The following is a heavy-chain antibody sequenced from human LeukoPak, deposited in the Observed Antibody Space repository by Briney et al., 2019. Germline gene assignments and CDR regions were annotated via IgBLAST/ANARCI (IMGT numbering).Heavy chain of an antibody. V-gene: IGHV3-30*02. J-gene: IGHJ4*02. CDR2: IRYDGSET. D-gene: IGHD6-13*01. CDR3: AKERYSSSSLFAVTPFDY. CDR1: DFTFSSYG. Sequence: GGSLRLSCVASDFTFSSYGMHRVRQAPGKGLEWVAYIRYDGSETYYADSVKGRFTISRDNSKNTVYLRMTSLRAEDTAVYYCAKERYSSSSLFAVTPFDYWGQGTRITVSS.